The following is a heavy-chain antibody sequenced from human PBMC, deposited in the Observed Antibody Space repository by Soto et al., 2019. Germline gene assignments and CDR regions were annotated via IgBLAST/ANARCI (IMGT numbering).Heavy chain of an antibody. CDR2: INHSGST. CDR1: GGSFSGYY. CDR3: ARGLYCSGGSCYPRLTNYYYYGMDV. J-gene: IGHJ6*02. Sequence: PSETLSLTCAVYGGSFSGYYWSWIRQPPGKGLEWIGEINHSGSTNYNPSLTSRVTISVDTSKNQFSLKLSSVTAADTAVYYCARGLYCSGGSCYPRLTNYYYYGMDVWGQGTTVTVSS. D-gene: IGHD2-15*01. V-gene: IGHV4-34*01.